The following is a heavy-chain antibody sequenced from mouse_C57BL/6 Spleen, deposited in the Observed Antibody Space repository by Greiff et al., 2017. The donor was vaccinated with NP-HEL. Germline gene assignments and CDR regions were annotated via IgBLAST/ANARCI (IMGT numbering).Heavy chain of an antibody. CDR1: GYSITSGYY. Sequence: DVQLQESGPGLVKPSQSLSLTCSVTGYSITSGYYWNWIRQFPGNKLEWMGYISYDGSNNYNPSLKNRISITRDTSKNQFFLKLNSVTTEDTATYYCARGERDFDYWGHSTTLTVSS. J-gene: IGHJ2*01. CDR2: ISYDGSN. CDR3: ARGERDFDY. V-gene: IGHV3-6*01.